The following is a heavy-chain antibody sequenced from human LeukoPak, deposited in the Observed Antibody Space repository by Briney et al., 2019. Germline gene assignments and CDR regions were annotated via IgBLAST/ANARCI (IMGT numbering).Heavy chain of an antibody. D-gene: IGHD4-17*01. CDR2: IYYSGST. Sequence: PSETLSLTCTVSGGSISSYYWSWIRQPPGKGLEWTGYIYYSGSTNYNPSLKSRVTISVDTSKNQFSLKLSSVTAADTAVYYCARADYGLYVDYWGQGTLVTVSS. CDR1: GGSISSYY. CDR3: ARADYGLYVDY. J-gene: IGHJ4*02. V-gene: IGHV4-59*01.